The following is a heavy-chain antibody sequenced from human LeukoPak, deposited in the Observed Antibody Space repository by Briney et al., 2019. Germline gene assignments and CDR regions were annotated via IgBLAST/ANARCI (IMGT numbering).Heavy chain of an antibody. CDR1: GGSVSSSGYY. CDR2: IYYSGST. J-gene: IGHJ4*02. D-gene: IGHD5-12*01. CDR3: ARQYGLPTFDY. V-gene: IGHV4-39*01. Sequence: SETLSLTCTVSGGSVSSSGYYWGWIRPPPGKGLEWIGSIYYSGSTYYNPSLKSRVAISVDTSKNQFSLNLSSVTAADTAVYYCARQYGLPTFDYWGQGTLVTVSS.